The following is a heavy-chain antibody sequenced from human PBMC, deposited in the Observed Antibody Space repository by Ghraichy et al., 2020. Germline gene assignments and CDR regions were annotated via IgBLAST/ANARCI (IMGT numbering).Heavy chain of an antibody. V-gene: IGHV3-43*02. CDR2: INGDDGST. CDR3: AKEGPASAFDI. Sequence: GGSLRLSCAASGFTFDDHAMHWVLQVPGKGLEWVSVINGDDGSTYYADSVKGRFTISRDNSKNSLYLQMNSLRTDDTALYYCAKEGPASAFDIWGQGTMVTVSS. CDR1: GFTFDDHA. J-gene: IGHJ3*02.